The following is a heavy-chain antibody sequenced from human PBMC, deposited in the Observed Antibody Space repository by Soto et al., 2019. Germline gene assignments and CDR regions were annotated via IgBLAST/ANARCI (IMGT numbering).Heavy chain of an antibody. CDR3: SHLGPGEPSPFPH. CDR1: GYIFTSYY. J-gene: IGHJ1*01. Sequence: ASVKVSCKASGYIFTSYYIHWVRQAPGQGLEWMGWINPFDGSRMVAQSFQGRVTMTRDTSTSTVYMEVSSLSSEYSAVYDCSHLGPGEPSPFPHWGQ. CDR2: INPFDGSR. V-gene: IGHV1-46*03. D-gene: IGHD3-16*01.